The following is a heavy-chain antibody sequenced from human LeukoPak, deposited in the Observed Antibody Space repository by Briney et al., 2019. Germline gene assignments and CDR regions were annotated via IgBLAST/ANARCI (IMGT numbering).Heavy chain of an antibody. D-gene: IGHD6-6*01. CDR1: GFTFSSYS. CDR3: ARSRIAARLTTGAFDI. V-gene: IGHV3-21*01. Sequence: GGSLRLSCAASGFTFSSYSMNWVRQAPGKELEWVSSISSSSSYIYYADSVKGRFTISRDNAKNSLYLQMNSLRAEDTAVYYCARSRIAARLTTGAFDIWGQGTMVTVSS. J-gene: IGHJ3*02. CDR2: ISSSSSYI.